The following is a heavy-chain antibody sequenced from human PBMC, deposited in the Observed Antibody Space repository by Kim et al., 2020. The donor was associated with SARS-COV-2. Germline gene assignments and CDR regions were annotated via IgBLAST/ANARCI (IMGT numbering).Heavy chain of an antibody. V-gene: IGHV4-4*02. Sequence: SETLSLTCAVSGDSINSINWWSWVRQPPGKGLEWIGEIHHSGNTNYNPSLKSRVSISVDKSNNLFSLRLSSVTAADTAVYYCARLRTDSGSYFRFDSWG. D-gene: IGHD1-26*01. CDR1: GDSINSINW. CDR2: IHHSGNT. J-gene: IGHJ4*01. CDR3: ARLRTDSGSYFRFDS.